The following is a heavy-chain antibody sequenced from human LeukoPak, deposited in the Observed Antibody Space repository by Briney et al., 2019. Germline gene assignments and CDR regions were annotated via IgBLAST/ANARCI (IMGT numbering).Heavy chain of an antibody. D-gene: IGHD1-26*01. Sequence: GGSLRLSCAASGLTFRLYAMTWIRQAPGKGPEWVSAINGYGDKTYYADSVKGRFSVSRDNSRNRLFLQMNSLRVEDTAVYYCAKHSRNRVGTSTDWFDPWGQGTLVTVSS. CDR1: GLTFRLYA. CDR2: INGYGDKT. J-gene: IGHJ5*02. V-gene: IGHV3-23*01. CDR3: AKHSRNRVGTSTDWFDP.